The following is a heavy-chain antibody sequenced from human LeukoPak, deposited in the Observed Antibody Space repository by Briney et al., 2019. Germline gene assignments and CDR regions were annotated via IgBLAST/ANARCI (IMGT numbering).Heavy chain of an antibody. CDR2: IRYDGSNK. Sequence: GGSLRLSCAASGFTFSSYGMHWVRQAPGKGLEWVAFIRYDGSNKYYADSVKGRFTISRDNSKNTLYLQMNSLGAEDTAVYYCAREGRDYEDAFDIWGQGTMVTVSS. V-gene: IGHV3-30*02. D-gene: IGHD4-17*01. CDR1: GFTFSSYG. CDR3: AREGRDYEDAFDI. J-gene: IGHJ3*02.